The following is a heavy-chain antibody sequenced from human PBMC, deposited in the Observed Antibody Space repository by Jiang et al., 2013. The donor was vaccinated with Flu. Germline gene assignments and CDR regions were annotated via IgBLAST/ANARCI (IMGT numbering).Heavy chain of an antibody. J-gene: IGHJ4*02. CDR2: ITHSGGT. CDR1: GGSFTAFF. CDR3: ARWSRYAASKVPLEDS. D-gene: IGHD2-2*01. V-gene: IGHV4-34*01. Sequence: KPSETLSLTCAVNGGSFTAFFWTWIRQSPEKGLEWIGEITHSGGTKYNPSLKSRVTISVDSSKKEFYLKLTSVTAADTAMYYCARWSRYAASKVPLEDSWGQGTPVIVSS.